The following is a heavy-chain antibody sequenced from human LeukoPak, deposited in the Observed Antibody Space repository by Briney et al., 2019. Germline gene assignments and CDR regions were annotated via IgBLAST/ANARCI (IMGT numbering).Heavy chain of an antibody. J-gene: IGHJ4*02. CDR2: INSDGSST. CDR3: ARVVVVTATPYYFDY. CDR1: GFTFSSYW. V-gene: IGHV3-74*01. D-gene: IGHD2-15*01. Sequence: GGSLRLSCAASGFTFSSYWMHWVRQAPGKGLVWVSRINSDGSSTSYADSVKGRFTISRDNAKNSLYLQMNSLRAEDTAVYYCARVVVVTATPYYFDYWGQGTLVTVSS.